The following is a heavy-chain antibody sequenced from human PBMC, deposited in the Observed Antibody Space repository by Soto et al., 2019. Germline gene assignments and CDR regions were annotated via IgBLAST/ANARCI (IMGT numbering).Heavy chain of an antibody. CDR1: GFTFSSYG. V-gene: IGHV3-30*03. CDR2: ISYDGSNK. D-gene: IGHD2-15*01. CDR3: ATQYCSGGSCYGPVQFDY. Sequence: GGSLRLSCAASGFTFSSYGMHWVRQAPGKGLEWVAVISYDGSNKYYADSVKGRFTISRDNSKNTLYLQMNSLRAEDTAVYYCATQYCSGGSCYGPVQFDYWGQGTLVTVSS. J-gene: IGHJ4*02.